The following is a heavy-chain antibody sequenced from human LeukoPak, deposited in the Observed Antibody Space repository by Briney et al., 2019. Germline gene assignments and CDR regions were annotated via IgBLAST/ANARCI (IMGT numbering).Heavy chain of an antibody. CDR3: AKDSTVTTSHFDY. J-gene: IGHJ4*02. CDR2: IWYDGSNK. V-gene: IGHV3-33*06. Sequence: GRSLRLSCAASGFTFSSYGMHWVRQAPGKGLEWVAVIWYDGSNKYYADSVKGRFTISRDNSKNTLYLQMNSLRAGDTAVYYCAKDSTVTTSHFDYWGQGTLVTVSS. D-gene: IGHD4-17*01. CDR1: GFTFSSYG.